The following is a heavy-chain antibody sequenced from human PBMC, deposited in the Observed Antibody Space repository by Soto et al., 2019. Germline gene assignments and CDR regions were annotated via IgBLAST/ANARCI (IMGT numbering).Heavy chain of an antibody. CDR2: IDPSDSYT. V-gene: IGHV5-10-1*01. CDR1: GYSFTDYW. J-gene: IGHJ3*02. CDR3: ARQHKHWPLGVFDI. D-gene: IGHD1-1*01. Sequence: EVQLVQSGAEVKKPGESLRISCKGSGYSFTDYWISWVRQMPGKGLEWMGRIDPSDSYTKNSPSFQGHVTISVDKSISTAYMQWSSLKASDTAMYYCARQHKHWPLGVFDIWGQGTMVTVSS.